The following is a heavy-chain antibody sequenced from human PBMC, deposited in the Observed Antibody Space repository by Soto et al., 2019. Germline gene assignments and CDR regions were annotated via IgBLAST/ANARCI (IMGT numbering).Heavy chain of an antibody. CDR3: ARVPPLGYCTNGVCDGHYYYYYYGMYV. CDR1: GGSFSGYY. D-gene: IGHD2-8*01. Sequence: SETLSLTCAVYGGSFSGYYWSWIRQPPGKGLEWIGEINHSGSTNYNPSLKSRVTISVDTSKNQFSLKLSSVTAADTAVYYCARVPPLGYCTNGVCDGHYYYYYYGMYVWGQETTVTVSS. J-gene: IGHJ6*02. V-gene: IGHV4-34*01. CDR2: INHSGST.